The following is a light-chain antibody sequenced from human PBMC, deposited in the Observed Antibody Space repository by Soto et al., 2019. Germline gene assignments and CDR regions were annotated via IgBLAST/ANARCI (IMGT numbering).Light chain of an antibody. CDR3: QQSYSSPRT. CDR1: QRVSKY. V-gene: IGKV1-39*01. CDR2: DVS. Sequence: DIQMPQSPSSLSASVGDRVTITCRASQRVSKYLNWYQQKPGKAPQLLIYDVSSLQGGVPSRVSGRGSGTDFTLAISSLQPEDFGTYYCQQSYSSPRTCGRGTKVEIK. J-gene: IGKJ1*01.